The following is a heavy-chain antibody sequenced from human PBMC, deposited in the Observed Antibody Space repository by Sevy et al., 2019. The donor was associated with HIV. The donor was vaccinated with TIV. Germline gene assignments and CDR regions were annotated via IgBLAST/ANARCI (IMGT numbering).Heavy chain of an antibody. Sequence: VSVKVSCKASGYTFTNYDIAWVRQATGQGLEWTGWMNPNSGDTGYSQKFQGRLTMTRDTSISTAYMELSRLRSEDTAVYYCARRCPLLYISSSRPFDYWGQGALVTVSS. V-gene: IGHV1-8*01. CDR2: MNPNSGDT. D-gene: IGHD6-6*01. CDR3: ARRCPLLYISSSRPFDY. CDR1: GYTFTNYD. J-gene: IGHJ4*02.